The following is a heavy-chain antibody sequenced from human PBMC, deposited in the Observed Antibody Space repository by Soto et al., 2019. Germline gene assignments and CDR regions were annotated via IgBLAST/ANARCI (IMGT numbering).Heavy chain of an antibody. CDR2: IYYSGST. J-gene: IGHJ4*02. V-gene: IGHV4-31*01. CDR1: GGSISSGGYY. CDR3: ARAADHGSGSYGLDY. Sequence: QVQLQESGPGLVKPSQTLSLTCTVSGGSISSGGYYWSWIRQHPGKGLEWIGCIYYSGSTYYKPSLKRLVTISVDTSKYPFDLTLSSVTAAVTAVYYCARAADHGSGSYGLDYWGQGTLVTVSS. D-gene: IGHD3-10*01.